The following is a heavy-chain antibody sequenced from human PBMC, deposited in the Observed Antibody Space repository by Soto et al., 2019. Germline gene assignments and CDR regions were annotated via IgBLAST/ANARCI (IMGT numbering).Heavy chain of an antibody. Sequence: GASVKVSCKASGYTFTGYYIHWVREAPGQGLEWMVWINPQTGGTSYAQKFQGRVTLSRATSINTAYLELSMLRFDDAAAYFCARERYQVISDGMAVWCQGTTVTVSS. V-gene: IGHV1-2*02. CDR2: INPQTGGT. CDR3: ARERYQVISDGMAV. J-gene: IGHJ6*02. D-gene: IGHD2-2*01. CDR1: GYTFTGYY.